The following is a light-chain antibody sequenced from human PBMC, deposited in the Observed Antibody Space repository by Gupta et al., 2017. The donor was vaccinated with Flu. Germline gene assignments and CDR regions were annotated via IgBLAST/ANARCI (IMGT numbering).Light chain of an antibody. V-gene: IGLV2-18*02. Sequence: SWYQQPPGKAPKLTLYEVSNRPSGVPARFSGYNSGNPASLTIPGLQAEDETDYYCSSLTRRSTSGVFGGGTKLTVL. CDR3: SSLTRRSTSGV. J-gene: IGLJ3*02. CDR2: EVS.